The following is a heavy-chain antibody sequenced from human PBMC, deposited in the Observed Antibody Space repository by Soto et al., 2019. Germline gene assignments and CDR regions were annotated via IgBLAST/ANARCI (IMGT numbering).Heavy chain of an antibody. CDR2: ISAYYGNT. J-gene: IGHJ5*02. D-gene: IGHD1-26*01. Sequence: QVQLVQSGAEVKKPGASVKVSCKASGYSFTSYGISWMRQAPGQGPEWMGGISAYYGNTDYAQKFQGRVTMTTDTSTSTAYMELRSLRSDDTAVYYCARSVKGWELFNYFDPWGQGTLVTVSS. V-gene: IGHV1-18*01. CDR3: ARSVKGWELFNYFDP. CDR1: GYSFTSYG.